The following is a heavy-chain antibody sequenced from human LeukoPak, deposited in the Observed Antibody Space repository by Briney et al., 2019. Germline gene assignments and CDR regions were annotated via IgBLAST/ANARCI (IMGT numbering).Heavy chain of an antibody. CDR2: TYYRSKWYN. J-gene: IGHJ4*02. D-gene: IGHD4-11*01. V-gene: IGHV6-1*01. CDR3: ARGQYSAHDY. CDR1: GDSVSRNSVA. Sequence: SQTLSLTCAISGDSVSRNSVAWNWIRQSPSRRLEWLGRTYYRSKWYNDYAVSVRSRITINPDTSKNQFSLQLNSVTPEDTAVYYCARGQYSAHDYWGQGTLVTVSS.